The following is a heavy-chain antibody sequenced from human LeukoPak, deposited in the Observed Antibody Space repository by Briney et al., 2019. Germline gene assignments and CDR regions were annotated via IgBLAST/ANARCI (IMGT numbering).Heavy chain of an antibody. CDR1: GFTFSDYY. V-gene: IGHV3-11*01. Sequence: GGSLRLSCAASGFTFSDYYMSWIRQAPGKGLEWVSYISSSGSTIYYADSVKGRFTISRDNAKNSLYLQMNSLRAEDTAVYYCARDARLVVPAAMSEGLDAFDIWGQGTMVTVSS. J-gene: IGHJ3*02. D-gene: IGHD2-2*01. CDR2: ISSSGSTI. CDR3: ARDARLVVPAAMSEGLDAFDI.